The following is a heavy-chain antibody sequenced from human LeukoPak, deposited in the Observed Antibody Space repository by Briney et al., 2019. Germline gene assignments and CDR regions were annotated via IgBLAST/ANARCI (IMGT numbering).Heavy chain of an antibody. D-gene: IGHD3-22*01. Sequence: GESLKISCKGSGYSSTSYWIGWVRQLPGKGLEWMGIIYPGDSDTRYSPSFQGQVTISADKSISTAYLQWSSLKASDTAMYYCASSYYYDSSGYYWAFDPWGQGTLVTVSS. CDR2: IYPGDSDT. J-gene: IGHJ5*02. V-gene: IGHV5-51*01. CDR3: ASSYYYDSSGYYWAFDP. CDR1: GYSSTSYW.